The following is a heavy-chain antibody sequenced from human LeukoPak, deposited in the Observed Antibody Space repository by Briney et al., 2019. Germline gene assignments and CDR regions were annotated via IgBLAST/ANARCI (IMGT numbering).Heavy chain of an antibody. J-gene: IGHJ4*02. D-gene: IGHD5-18*01. CDR1: GFTFSSYA. CDR3: AKGHGYSYGTYYFDY. V-gene: IGHV3-23*01. CDR2: ISGSGGST. Sequence: GGSLRLSCAASGFTFSSYAMSWVRRAPGKGLEWVSAISGSGGSTYYADSVKGRFTISRDNSKNTLYLQMNSLRAEDTAVYYCAKGHGYSYGTYYFDYWGQGTLVTVSS.